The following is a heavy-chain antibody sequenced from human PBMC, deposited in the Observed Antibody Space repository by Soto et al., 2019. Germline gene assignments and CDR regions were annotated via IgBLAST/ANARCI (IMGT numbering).Heavy chain of an antibody. J-gene: IGHJ6*02. CDR2: IYWDDDK. V-gene: IGHV2-5*02. Sequence: GSGPTLVNPTQTLTLTCTFSGFSLSTSGVGVGWIRQPPGKALEWLALIYWDDDKRYSPSLKSRLTITKDTSKNQVVLTMTNMDPVDTATYYCARTDYYGSGSSRSLGYGMDVWGQGTTVTVS. D-gene: IGHD3-10*01. CDR3: ARTDYYGSGSSRSLGYGMDV. CDR1: GFSLSTSGVG.